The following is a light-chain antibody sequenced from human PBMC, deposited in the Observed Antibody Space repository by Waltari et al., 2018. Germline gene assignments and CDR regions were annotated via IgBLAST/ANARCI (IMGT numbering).Light chain of an antibody. Sequence: IVLTQSPGTLSLSPGEIATLSCMASQSVGTFLVWYQQKPGQAPRLLIHGASTRATGTPDRFSGSGSGTDFSLTISRLEPEDFAMYYCQHYVRLPVTFGQGTKVEI. CDR1: QSVGTF. V-gene: IGKV3-20*01. CDR3: QHYVRLPVT. J-gene: IGKJ1*01. CDR2: GAS.